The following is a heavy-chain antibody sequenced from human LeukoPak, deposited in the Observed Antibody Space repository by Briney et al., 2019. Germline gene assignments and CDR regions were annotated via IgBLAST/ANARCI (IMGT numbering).Heavy chain of an antibody. CDR2: ISWNSGSI. CDR1: GFTFDDYA. D-gene: IGHD5-18*01. J-gene: IGHJ5*02. CDR3: AKGDTAMVYNWFDP. V-gene: IGHV3-9*01. Sequence: SLRLSCAASGFTFDDYAMHWVRQAPGKGLEWVSGISWNSGSIGYADSVKGRFTISRDNAKNSLYLQMNSLRAEDTALYYCAKGDTAMVYNWFDPWGQGTLVTVSS.